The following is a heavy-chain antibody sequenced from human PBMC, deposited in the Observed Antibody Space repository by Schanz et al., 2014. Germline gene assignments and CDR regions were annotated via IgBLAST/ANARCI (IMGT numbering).Heavy chain of an antibody. CDR2: ISGSGDTA. CDR1: GFTFSSYA. CDR3: AKSQGSSFDS. D-gene: IGHD6-13*01. V-gene: IGHV3-23*01. J-gene: IGHJ4*02. Sequence: EVQLLESGGGLVQPGGSLRLSCAASGFTFSSYAMSWVRQAPGKGLEWVSAISGSGDTAYYADSVKGRFTISRDNFKGALYLQMSSLRAEDTAVYYCAKSQGSSFDSWGQGTLVTVSS.